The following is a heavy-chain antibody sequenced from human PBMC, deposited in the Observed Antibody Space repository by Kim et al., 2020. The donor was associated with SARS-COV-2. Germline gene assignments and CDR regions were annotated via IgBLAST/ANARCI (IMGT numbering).Heavy chain of an antibody. V-gene: IGHV3-21*01. D-gene: IGHD2-2*01. CDR2: ISGASNYI. J-gene: IGHJ6*01. CDR1: GFDFGTHS. Sequence: GGSLRLSCAASGFDFGTHSINWVRQAPGKGLEWVSSISGASNYIYYADSVKGRFTISRDNAKNSLYLQMNSLRAEDTAVYYCARGGYCYSASCYFYDYALAVWRQGTAVSVSS. CDR3: ARGGYCYSASCYFYDYALAV.